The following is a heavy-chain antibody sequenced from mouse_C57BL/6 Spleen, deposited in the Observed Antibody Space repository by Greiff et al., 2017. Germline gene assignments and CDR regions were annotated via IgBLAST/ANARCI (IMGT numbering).Heavy chain of an antibody. CDR2: ISSGSSTI. V-gene: IGHV5-17*01. CDR1: GFTFTDYG. Sequence: EVQRVESGGGLVKPGGSLKLSCAASGFTFTDYGMHWVRQAPGKGLEWVAYISSGSSTIYYADSVEGLYSMSRDNAKNSLCMQMIRLRAEDTDVYYCDWSAGNYENYAMDYWGQGTSVTVSS. CDR3: DWSAGNYENYAMDY. J-gene: IGHJ4*01. D-gene: IGHD2-1*01.